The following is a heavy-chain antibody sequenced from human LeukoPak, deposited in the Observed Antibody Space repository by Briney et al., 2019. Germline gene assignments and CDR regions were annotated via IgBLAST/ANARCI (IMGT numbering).Heavy chain of an antibody. CDR2: IKQDGSEK. V-gene: IGHV3-7*01. D-gene: IGHD1-26*01. J-gene: IGHJ4*02. CDR1: GFTSSSYW. Sequence: GGSLRLSCAASGFTSSSYWMSWVRQAPGKGLEWVANIKQDGSEKYYVDSVKGRFTISRDNAKNSLYLQMNSLRAEDTAVYYCAREGSGSYPAFDYWGQGTLVTVSS. CDR3: AREGSGSYPAFDY.